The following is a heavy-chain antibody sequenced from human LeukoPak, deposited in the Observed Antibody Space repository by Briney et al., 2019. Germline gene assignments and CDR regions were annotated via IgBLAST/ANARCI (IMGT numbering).Heavy chain of an antibody. CDR1: GFTFDDYA. V-gene: IGHV3-9*01. Sequence: GGSLRLSCAASGFTFDDYAMHWVRQAPGKGLEWVSGISWNSGSIGYADSVKGRFTISRDNAKNSLYLQMNSLRAEDTAVYYCARAGYSSSWYSDVDDYWGQGTLVTVSS. D-gene: IGHD6-13*01. CDR2: ISWNSGSI. CDR3: ARAGYSSSWYSDVDDY. J-gene: IGHJ4*02.